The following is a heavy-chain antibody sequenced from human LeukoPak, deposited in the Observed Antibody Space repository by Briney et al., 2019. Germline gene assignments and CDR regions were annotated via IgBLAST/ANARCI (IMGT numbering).Heavy chain of an antibody. CDR2: IIPIFGTA. CDR1: GGTFSSYA. CDR3: ASQLTRPDDSRPGNELDY. V-gene: IGHV1-69*05. J-gene: IGHJ4*02. Sequence: GASVNVSCKASGGTFSSYAISWVRQAPGQGLEWMGGIIPIFGTANYAQKFQGRVTITTDESTSTAYMELSSLRSEDTAVYYCASQLTRPDDSRPGNELDYWGQGTLVTVSS. D-gene: IGHD6-6*01.